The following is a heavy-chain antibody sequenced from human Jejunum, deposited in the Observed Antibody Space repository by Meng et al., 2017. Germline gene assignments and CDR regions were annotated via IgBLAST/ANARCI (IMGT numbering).Heavy chain of an antibody. V-gene: IGHV4-61*01. D-gene: IGHD7-27*01. CDR2: NFDNGRT. CDR3: ARDNWGSIDY. J-gene: IGHJ4*02. Sequence: QVTLQEPGPGLVRPSETLSLTCTVSGGFASSGSYYWTWVRQSPGKGLEWIGYNFDNGRTNYNPSLKSRVTMSVDTSRNQFSLKLSSVTAADTAVYYCARDNWGSIDYWGQGVLVTASS. CDR1: GGFASSGSYY.